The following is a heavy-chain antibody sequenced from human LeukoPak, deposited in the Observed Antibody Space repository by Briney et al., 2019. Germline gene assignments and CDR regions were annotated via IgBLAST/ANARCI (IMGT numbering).Heavy chain of an antibody. CDR1: GYTFTSYG. D-gene: IGHD3-22*01. V-gene: IGHV1-69*13. J-gene: IGHJ4*02. CDR2: IIPIFRTA. Sequence: GASVKVSCKASGYTFTSYGISWVRQAPGQGLEWMGGIIPIFRTANYAQKFQGRVTITADESTSTAHMELSSLRSEDTAVYYCARALRYYSDSSGYAFDYWGQGTLVTVSS. CDR3: ARALRYYSDSSGYAFDY.